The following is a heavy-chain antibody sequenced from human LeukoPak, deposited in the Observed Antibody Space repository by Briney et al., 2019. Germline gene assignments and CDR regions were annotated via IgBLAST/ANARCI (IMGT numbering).Heavy chain of an antibody. J-gene: IGHJ6*03. CDR1: GGSITGLSSY. V-gene: IGHV4-39*01. Sequence: SETLSLTCSVSGGSITGLSSYWGWIRQSPGKGLEWIGTVYQSGTTYYNPSLETRVTISIDTSKSQFSLRLNSLTAADTAVYYCARHRQDVYYYMDFWGKGTTVTVSS. CDR3: ARHRQDVYYYMDF. D-gene: IGHD2-15*01. CDR2: VYQSGTT.